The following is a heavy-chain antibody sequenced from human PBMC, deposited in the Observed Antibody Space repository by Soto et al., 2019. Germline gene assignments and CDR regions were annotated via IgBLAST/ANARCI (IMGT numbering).Heavy chain of an antibody. V-gene: IGHV1-2*04. CDR2: INPNSGGT. CDR1: GYTFTGYY. D-gene: IGHD6-19*01. Sequence: ASVKVSCKASGYTFTGYYMHWVRQAPGQGLEWMGWINPNSGGTNYAQKFQGWVTMTRDTSISTAYMELSRLRSDDTAVYYCARASYSSGWYPAVYYYYGMDVWGQGTTVTVSS. CDR3: ARASYSSGWYPAVYYYYGMDV. J-gene: IGHJ6*02.